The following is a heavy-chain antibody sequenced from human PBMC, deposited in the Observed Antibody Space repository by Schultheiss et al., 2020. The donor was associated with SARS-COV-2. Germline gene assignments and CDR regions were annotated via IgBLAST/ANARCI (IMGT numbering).Heavy chain of an antibody. V-gene: IGHV3-21*01. Sequence: GGSLRLSCAASGFTFGDYAMSWVRQAPGKGLEWVSSISSSSSYIYYADSVKGRFTISRDNAKNSLYLQMNSLRAEDTAVYYCARDISLYTWGQGTLVTVSS. D-gene: IGHD4-11*01. CDR3: ARDISLYT. CDR2: ISSSSSYI. CDR1: GFTFGDYA. J-gene: IGHJ4*02.